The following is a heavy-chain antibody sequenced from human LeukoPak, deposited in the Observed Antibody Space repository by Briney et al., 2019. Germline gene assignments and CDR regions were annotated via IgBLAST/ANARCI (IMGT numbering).Heavy chain of an antibody. CDR2: ISGSGGST. CDR3: AKGNNWNGLFDY. CDR1: EFTFSSYG. J-gene: IGHJ4*02. V-gene: IGHV3-23*01. Sequence: PGGSLRLSCAASEFTFSSYGMSWVRQAPGKGLEWVSVISGSGGSTYYADSVKGRFTISRDNSKNTLYLQMNSLRAEDTAVYYCAKGNNWNGLFDYWGQGTLVTVSS. D-gene: IGHD1-20*01.